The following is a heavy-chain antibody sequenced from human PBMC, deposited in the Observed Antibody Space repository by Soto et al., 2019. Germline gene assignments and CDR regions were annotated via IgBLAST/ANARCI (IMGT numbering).Heavy chain of an antibody. CDR2: IYYSGST. V-gene: IGHV4-59*01. CDR1: GGSISSYY. Sequence: SETLSLTCTVSGGSISSYYWSWIRQPPGKGLEWIGYIYYSGSTNYNPSLKSRVTISVDTSKNQFSLKLSSVTAADTAVYYCARELHYSSTSCYDLWFDPWGQGTLVTVSS. J-gene: IGHJ5*02. D-gene: IGHD2-2*01. CDR3: ARELHYSSTSCYDLWFDP.